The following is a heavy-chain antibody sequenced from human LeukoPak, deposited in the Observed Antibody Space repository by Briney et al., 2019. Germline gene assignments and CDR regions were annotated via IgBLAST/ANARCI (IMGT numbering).Heavy chain of an antibody. CDR1: GFIFSDYS. CDR3: ARDFLNSGYYFDY. Sequence: GGSLRLSCAASGFIFSDYSMNWVRQAPGKGLEWVSGISDTGTSKYYADSVKGRFTISRDDAKNSVYLQMNSLRAEDTALYYCARDFLNSGYYFDYWGQGTLVTVSS. CDR2: ISDTGTSK. J-gene: IGHJ4*02. V-gene: IGHV3-21*01. D-gene: IGHD3-22*01.